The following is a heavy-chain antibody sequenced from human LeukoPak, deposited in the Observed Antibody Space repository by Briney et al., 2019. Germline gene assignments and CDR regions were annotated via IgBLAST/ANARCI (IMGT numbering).Heavy chain of an antibody. D-gene: IGHD1-26*01. J-gene: IGHJ4*02. Sequence: PGGSLRLSWSASGXTFSSYAMHWVRQAPGKGLEYVSAISSNGGSTYYADSVKGRFTISRDNSKNTLYLQMSSLRAEGTAVYYCVKGHLVWELGDYFDYWGQGTLVTVSS. CDR3: VKGHLVWELGDYFDY. CDR1: GXTFSSYA. CDR2: ISSNGGST. V-gene: IGHV3-64D*09.